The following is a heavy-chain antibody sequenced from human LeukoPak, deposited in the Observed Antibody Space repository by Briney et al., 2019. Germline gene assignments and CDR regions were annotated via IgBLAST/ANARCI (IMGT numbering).Heavy chain of an antibody. V-gene: IGHV4-34*01. CDR3: ARDFAKQWLVTDYYYMDV. J-gene: IGHJ6*03. CDR1: GFTFSSYA. CDR2: INHSGST. Sequence: GSLRLSCAASGFTFSSYAMSWVRQAPGKGLEWIGEINHSGSTNYNPSLKSRVTISVDTSKNQFSLKLSSVTAADTAVYYCARDFAKQWLVTDYYYMDVWGKGTTVTVSS. D-gene: IGHD6-19*01.